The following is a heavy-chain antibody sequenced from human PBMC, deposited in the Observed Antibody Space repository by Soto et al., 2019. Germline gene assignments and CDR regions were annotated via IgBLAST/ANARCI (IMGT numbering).Heavy chain of an antibody. CDR1: GGTFSSYA. V-gene: IGHV1-69*13. Sequence: AASVKVSCKASGGTFSSYAISWVRQAPGQGLEWMGGIIPIFGTANYAQKFQGRVTITADESTSTAYMELSSLRSEDTAVYYCARVNYDSSGYYPYGMDVWGQGTTVTVSS. CDR3: ARVNYDSSGYYPYGMDV. CDR2: IIPIFGTA. J-gene: IGHJ6*02. D-gene: IGHD3-22*01.